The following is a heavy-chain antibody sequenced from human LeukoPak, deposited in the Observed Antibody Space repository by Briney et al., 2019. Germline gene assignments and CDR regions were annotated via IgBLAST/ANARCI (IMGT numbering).Heavy chain of an antibody. CDR1: GFTFSSYA. Sequence: GGSLRLSCAASGFTFSSYAMHWVRQAPGKGLDWVTIISYGGSNKYYADSVKGRFTISRDNSKTTLYLQMNDLRPEDTAVYYCARDPLTYHDTTGYHDYWGQGTLVTVSS. J-gene: IGHJ4*02. D-gene: IGHD3-22*01. CDR2: ISYGGSNK. CDR3: ARDPLTYHDTTGYHDY. V-gene: IGHV3-30*04.